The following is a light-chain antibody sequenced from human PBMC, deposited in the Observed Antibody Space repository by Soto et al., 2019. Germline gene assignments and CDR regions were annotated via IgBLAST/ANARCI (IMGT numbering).Light chain of an antibody. CDR3: ASYRSANTLVV. CDR1: SRDIGNYNY. CDR2: EVT. J-gene: IGLJ1*01. Sequence: QSSLNHPASLSGSPGQSITISCTGTSRDIGNYNYVSWYQHHPGKAPKLMIYEVTSRPSGVSDRFSGSKSGMTASLTISGLQPEDEADYFCASYRSANTLVVFGTGTKVTVL. V-gene: IGLV2-14*01.